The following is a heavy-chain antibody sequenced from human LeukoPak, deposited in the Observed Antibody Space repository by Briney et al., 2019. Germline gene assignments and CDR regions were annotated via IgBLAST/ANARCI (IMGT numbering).Heavy chain of an antibody. CDR1: GYTFTSYD. D-gene: IGHD2-2*01. V-gene: IGHV1-8*03. CDR2: MNPNSGNT. J-gene: IGHJ5*02. CDR3: ARGGCSSTSCYDP. Sequence: ASVKVSCKASGYTFTSYDINWVRQATGQGLEWMGWMNPNSGNTGYAQKFQGRVTITRNTSISTAYIELSSLRSEDTAVYYCARGGCSSTSCYDPWGQGTLVTVSS.